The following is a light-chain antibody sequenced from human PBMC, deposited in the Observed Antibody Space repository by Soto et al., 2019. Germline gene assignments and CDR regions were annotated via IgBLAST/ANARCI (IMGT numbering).Light chain of an antibody. V-gene: IGLV2-23*01. J-gene: IGLJ2*01. CDR1: SSDVGSYNL. CDR3: CSYAGSSTLI. Sequence: QSALTQPASVSGSPGQSITISCTGTSSDVGSYNLVSWYQQHPGKAPKRMIYEGSKRPSGVSNRFSGSKSGNTASLTISGIQAEDEADYYCCSYAGSSTLIFGGGTKVTV. CDR2: EGS.